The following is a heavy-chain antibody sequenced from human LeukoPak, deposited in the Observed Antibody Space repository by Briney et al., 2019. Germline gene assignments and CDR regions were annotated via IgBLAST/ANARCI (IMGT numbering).Heavy chain of an antibody. V-gene: IGHV4-61*01. D-gene: IGHD3-22*01. J-gene: IGHJ4*02. CDR2: IYYSGST. CDR1: GGSISTSNYY. CDR3: ARGRGRSYYYDSSGFDY. Sequence: SETLSLTCTVSGGSISTSNYYWSWIRQPPGKGLEWIGYIYYSGSTNYNPSLKSRVTISVDTSKNQFSLKLSSVTAADTAVHYCARGRGRSYYYDSSGFDYWGQGTLVTVSS.